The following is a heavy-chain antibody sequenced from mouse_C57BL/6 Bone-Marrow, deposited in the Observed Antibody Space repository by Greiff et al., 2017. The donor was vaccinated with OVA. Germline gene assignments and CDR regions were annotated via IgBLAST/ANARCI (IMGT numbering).Heavy chain of an antibody. V-gene: IGHV8-5*01. Sequence: QVTLKESGPGILQPSQTLSLTCSFSGFSLRTSNMGIGWIRQPSGKGLEWLAHIRWNDDKYYNPSMKSRITISKDTSNNQVFLKSTSVDTADTATYYCAQIYYDYDVGAIDYWGQGTSVTVSS. CDR1: GFSLRTSNMG. D-gene: IGHD2-4*01. J-gene: IGHJ4*01. CDR3: AQIYYDYDVGAIDY. CDR2: IRWNDDK.